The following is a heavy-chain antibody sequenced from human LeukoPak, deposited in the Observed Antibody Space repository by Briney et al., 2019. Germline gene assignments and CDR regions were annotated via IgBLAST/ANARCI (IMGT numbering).Heavy chain of an antibody. J-gene: IGHJ2*01. V-gene: IGHV1-69*13. CDR1: GGTFSSYA. CDR2: IIPIFGTA. D-gene: IGHD5-12*01. CDR3: AREGYSGYETSGYFDL. Sequence: ASVKVSCKASGGTFSSYAISWVRQAPGQGLEWMGGIIPIFGTANYAQKFQGRVTITADESTSTAYMELSSLRSEDTAVYYCAREGYSGYETSGYFDLWGRGTLVTVSS.